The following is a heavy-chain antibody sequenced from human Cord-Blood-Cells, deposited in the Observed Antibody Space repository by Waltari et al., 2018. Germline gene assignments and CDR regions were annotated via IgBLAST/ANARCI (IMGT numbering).Heavy chain of an antibody. D-gene: IGHD6-13*01. Sequence: QLQLQESGPGLVKPSETLSLTCTVSGGSISSSSYYWGWIRQPPGKGLEGIGSIYYSWSTYYNPSLKSRVTISVDTSKNQFSLKLSSVTAADTAVYYCARLGDSSSWPVPFDYWGQGTLVTVSS. CDR1: GGSISSSSYY. V-gene: IGHV4-39*01. CDR3: ARLGDSSSWPVPFDY. J-gene: IGHJ4*02. CDR2: IYYSWST.